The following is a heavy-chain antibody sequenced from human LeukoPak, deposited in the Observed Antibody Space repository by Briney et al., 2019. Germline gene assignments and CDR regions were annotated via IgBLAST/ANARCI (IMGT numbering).Heavy chain of an antibody. Sequence: SETLSLTCTVSGGSISSRSYYWGWIRQPPGKGLEWIGSIYYSGSSYNNPSLKSRVTISVDTSKNQFSLKLSSVTAADTAVYYCARHPDLRDGYNTGRDYWGQGTLVTVSS. D-gene: IGHD5-24*01. CDR1: GGSISSRSYY. CDR3: ARHPDLRDGYNTGRDY. J-gene: IGHJ4*02. CDR2: IYYSGSS. V-gene: IGHV4-39*07.